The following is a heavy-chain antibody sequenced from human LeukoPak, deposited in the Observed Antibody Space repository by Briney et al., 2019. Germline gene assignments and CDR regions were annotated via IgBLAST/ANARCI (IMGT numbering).Heavy chain of an antibody. J-gene: IGHJ4*02. Sequence: ASVTVSCKASGYSLTTFDFSWVRRAPGQGLQWMGRISPYNGNKKYAQRFQGRVAMTIDTSTNTAHLEVRSLRSDDTAVYYCARKSTAHEYWGQGTLVTVSS. V-gene: IGHV1-18*01. CDR2: ISPYNGNK. CDR3: ARKSTAHEY. D-gene: IGHD5-18*01. CDR1: GYSLTTFD.